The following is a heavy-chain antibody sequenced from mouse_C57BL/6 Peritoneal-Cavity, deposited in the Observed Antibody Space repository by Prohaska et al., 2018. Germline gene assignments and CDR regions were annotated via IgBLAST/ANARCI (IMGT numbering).Heavy chain of an antibody. CDR3: MRYHDGYWYFDV. V-gene: IGHV11-2*01. J-gene: IGHJ1*03. Sequence: EVQLLETGGGLVQPGGLRGLSCEGSGFTFSGFWMSWVRQTPGKTLEWIGDINSDGSAINYAPSIKDRFTIFRDNDKSTLYLQMSNVRSEDTATYFCMRYHDGYWYFDVWGTGTTVTVSS. CDR1: GFTFSGFW. D-gene: IGHD2-12*01. CDR2: INSDGSAI.